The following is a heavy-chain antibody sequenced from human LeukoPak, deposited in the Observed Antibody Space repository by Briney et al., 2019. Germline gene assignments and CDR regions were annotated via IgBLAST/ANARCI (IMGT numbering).Heavy chain of an antibody. Sequence: ASVKVSCKASGYTFTNHDINWVRQATGQGLEWMGWMNPNSGNTGYAQKFQGRVTITRNTSISTAYMELSSLRSEDTAVYYCARGKRWLQLILDYWGQGTLVTVSS. D-gene: IGHD5-24*01. V-gene: IGHV1-8*03. J-gene: IGHJ4*02. CDR1: GYTFTNHD. CDR2: MNPNSGNT. CDR3: ARGKRWLQLILDY.